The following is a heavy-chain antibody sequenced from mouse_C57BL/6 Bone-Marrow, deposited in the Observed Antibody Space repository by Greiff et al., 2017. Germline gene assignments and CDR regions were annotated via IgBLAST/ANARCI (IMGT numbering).Heavy chain of an antibody. Sequence: EVQLVESGGGLVQSGRSLRLSCATSGFTFSDFYMEWVRQAPGKGLEWIAASRNKANDYTTEYSASMKGRFIVSRDTSQSILYLQMNALRAEDTAIYYCARDASYGSSYWWYFDVWGTGTTVTVSS. J-gene: IGHJ1*03. V-gene: IGHV7-1*01. CDR1: GFTFSDFY. D-gene: IGHD1-1*01. CDR3: ARDASYGSSYWWYFDV. CDR2: SRNKANDYTT.